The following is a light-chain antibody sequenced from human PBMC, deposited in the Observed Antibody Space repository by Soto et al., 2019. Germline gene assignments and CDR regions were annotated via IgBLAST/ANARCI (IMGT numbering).Light chain of an antibody. CDR3: QNYNSYSEE. CDR1: QSVSSTY. V-gene: IGKV3-20*01. J-gene: IGKJ1*01. Sequence: PGERATLSCRDSQSVSSTYLAWYQQKPVQAPRLLIYGASSRATGIPDRFSGSGSGTEFTLTISSLQPDDFATYYCQNYNSYSEEFGQGTKVDIK. CDR2: GAS.